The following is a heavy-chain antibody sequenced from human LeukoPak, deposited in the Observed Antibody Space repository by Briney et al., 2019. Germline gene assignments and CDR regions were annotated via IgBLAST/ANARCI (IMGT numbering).Heavy chain of an antibody. CDR2: IYYSGST. J-gene: IGHJ4*02. V-gene: IGHV4-59*08. CDR1: GGSISSYY. Sequence: SETLSLTCTVSGGSISSYYWSWIRQPPGKGLGWIGYIYYSGSTNYNPSLKSRVTISVDTSKNQFSLKLSSVTAADTAVYYCARRKMGSSWPDYWGQGTLVTVSS. D-gene: IGHD6-13*01. CDR3: ARRKMGSSWPDY.